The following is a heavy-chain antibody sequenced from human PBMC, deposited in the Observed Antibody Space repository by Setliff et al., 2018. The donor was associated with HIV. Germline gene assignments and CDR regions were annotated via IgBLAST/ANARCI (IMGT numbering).Heavy chain of an antibody. Sequence: GASVKVSCKASGYTFTGYYMHWVRQAPGQGLEWMGQFIPILDITNYAQKFQGRVTITADKSTNTMYMELTGLRSEDTAVYYCAREGLLVTSVGGAYWYHGMDVWGQGTTVTVSS. CDR2: FIPILDIT. V-gene: IGHV1-69*10. CDR1: GYTFTGYY. J-gene: IGHJ6*02. D-gene: IGHD2-15*01. CDR3: AREGLLVTSVGGAYWYHGMDV.